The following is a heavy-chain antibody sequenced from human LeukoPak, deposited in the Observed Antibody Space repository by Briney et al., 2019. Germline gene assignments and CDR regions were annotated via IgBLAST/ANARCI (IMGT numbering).Heavy chain of an antibody. V-gene: IGHV3-33*08. D-gene: IGHD2-15*01. J-gene: IGHJ4*02. Sequence: GGSLRLSCAASAFTFSSYGMHWVRQAPGKGLEWVAVIWYDGSNKYYADSVKGRFTISRDNSKNTLYLQMNSLRAEDTAVYYCARALREVTMVAQYWGQGTLVTVSS. CDR1: AFTFSSYG. CDR2: IWYDGSNK. CDR3: ARALREVTMVAQY.